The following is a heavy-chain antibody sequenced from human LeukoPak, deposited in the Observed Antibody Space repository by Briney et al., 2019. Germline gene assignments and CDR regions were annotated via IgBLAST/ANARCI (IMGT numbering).Heavy chain of an antibody. Sequence: PGGSLRLSCAASGFTLSSYNMNWVRQAPGKGLEWISYITTSIDIISYADSVKGRFTISRDNAKNSLYLQMDSLRDEDTAVYYCVRDHNHYFGYWGQGILVTVSA. CDR2: ITTSIDII. V-gene: IGHV3-48*02. CDR1: GFTLSSYN. CDR3: VRDHNHYFGY. J-gene: IGHJ4*02.